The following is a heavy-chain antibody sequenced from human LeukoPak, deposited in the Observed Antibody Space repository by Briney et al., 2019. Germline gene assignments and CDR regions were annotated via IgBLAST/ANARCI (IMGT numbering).Heavy chain of an antibody. D-gene: IGHD2-2*01. CDR3: ARLSCSSTSCRTYNWFDP. V-gene: IGHV1-2*02. CDR1: GYTFTGYY. Sequence: ASVKVSCKASGYTFTGYYMHWVRQAPGQGLEWMGWINPNSGGTNYAQKFQGRVTMTRDTSISTAYMELSGLRSDDTAVYYCARLSCSSTSCRTYNWFDPWGQGTLVTVSS. CDR2: INPNSGGT. J-gene: IGHJ5*02.